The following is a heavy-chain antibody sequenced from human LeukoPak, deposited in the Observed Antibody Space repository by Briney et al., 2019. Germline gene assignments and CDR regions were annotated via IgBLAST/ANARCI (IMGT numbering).Heavy chain of an antibody. J-gene: IGHJ5*02. D-gene: IGHD4-17*01. CDR2: ISSSCSTT. V-gene: IGHV3-11*01. CDR1: ELTFTDYY. CDR3: ARRIRAVNQVAQHGDYFWFDP. Sequence: KRGAYLRLSCAAAELTFTDYYISWIRQAPRKGLEWIAYISSSCSTTYYADSVKGRFTVSSDNAEKSLYLQMNSLRAEDTAVYYCARRIRAVNQVAQHGDYFWFDPWGQGTLVTVSS.